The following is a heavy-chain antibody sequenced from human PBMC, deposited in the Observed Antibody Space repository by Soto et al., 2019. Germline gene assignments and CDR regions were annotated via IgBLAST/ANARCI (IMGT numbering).Heavy chain of an antibody. CDR2: ISSSSSYI. D-gene: IGHD3-16*01. V-gene: IGHV3-21*01. J-gene: IGHJ4*02. CDR1: GFTFSSYS. Sequence: GGSLRLSCAASGFTFSSYSMNWVRQAPGKGLEWVSSISSSSSYIYYADSVKGRFTISRDNAKNSLYLQMNSLRAEDTAVYYCARLITFGDLGGYWGQGTLVTVSS. CDR3: ARLITFGDLGGY.